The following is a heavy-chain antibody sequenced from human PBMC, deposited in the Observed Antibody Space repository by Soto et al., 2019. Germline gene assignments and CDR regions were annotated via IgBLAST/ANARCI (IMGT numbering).Heavy chain of an antibody. Sequence: QVQLVQSGAEVKKPGSSVKVSCKASGGTFSSYAISWVRQAPGQGLEWMGGIIPIFGTANYAQKFQGRVTNTADESTSTAYMELSSLRSEDTAVYYCASETVGATDYYYGMDVWGQGTTVTVSS. V-gene: IGHV1-69*01. D-gene: IGHD1-26*01. CDR3: ASETVGATDYYYGMDV. CDR1: GGTFSSYA. CDR2: IIPIFGTA. J-gene: IGHJ6*02.